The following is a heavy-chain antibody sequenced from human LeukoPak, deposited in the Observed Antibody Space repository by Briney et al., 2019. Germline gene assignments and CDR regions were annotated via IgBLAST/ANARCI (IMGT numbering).Heavy chain of an antibody. CDR3: AKDLGYYDSSGYYSQGGNYGVDV. V-gene: IGHV3-30*18. CDR1: GFTFSSHG. D-gene: IGHD3-22*01. Sequence: PGGSLRLSCAASGFTFSSHGMHWVRQAPGKGLEWVAVTSYDGRNKYYADSVKGRFTISRDNSKNTLYLQMNSLRAEDTAVYYCAKDLGYYDSSGYYSQGGNYGVDVWGQGTTVTVSS. CDR2: TSYDGRNK. J-gene: IGHJ6*02.